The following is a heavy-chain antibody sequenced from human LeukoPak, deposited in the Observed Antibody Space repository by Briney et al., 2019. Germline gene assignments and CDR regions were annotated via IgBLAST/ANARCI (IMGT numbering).Heavy chain of an antibody. Sequence: GGSLRLSCAASGFTFDDYAMHWVRQAPGKGLEWVSGISWNSGSIGYAGSVRGRFTISRDNSKNTLYLQMNSLRAEDTAVYYCATGGLAVAGQLFDYWGQGTLVTVSS. CDR2: ISWNSGSI. V-gene: IGHV3-9*01. J-gene: IGHJ4*02. CDR1: GFTFDDYA. D-gene: IGHD6-19*01. CDR3: ATGGLAVAGQLFDY.